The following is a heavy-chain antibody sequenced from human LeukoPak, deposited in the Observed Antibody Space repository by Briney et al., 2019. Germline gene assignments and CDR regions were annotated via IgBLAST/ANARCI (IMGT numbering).Heavy chain of an antibody. CDR3: AKDGGYDFWSGYSKYYYYYVDV. Sequence: PGGSLRLSCAASGFTFDDYAMHWVRQAPGKGLEWVSLISWDGGSTYYADSVKGRFTISRDNSKNSLYLQMNSLRAEDTALYYCAKDGGYDFWSGYSKYYYYYVDVWGKGTTVTVSS. J-gene: IGHJ6*03. D-gene: IGHD3-3*01. V-gene: IGHV3-43D*04. CDR1: GFTFDDYA. CDR2: ISWDGGST.